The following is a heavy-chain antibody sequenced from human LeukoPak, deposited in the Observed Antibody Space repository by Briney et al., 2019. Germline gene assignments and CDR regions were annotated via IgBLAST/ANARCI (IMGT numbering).Heavy chain of an antibody. V-gene: IGHV1-2*06. Sequence: ASVKVSCKASGDTFTSYYMQWVPDTPGQGLEWMGRINPNIGGTNYAQKFQGRVTMTRDTSISTAYMGLRTARSADTPVYYCARGGGSYWGQGTLVTVSS. CDR1: GDTFTSYY. CDR3: ARGGGSY. CDR2: INPNIGGT. D-gene: IGHD2-15*01. J-gene: IGHJ4*02.